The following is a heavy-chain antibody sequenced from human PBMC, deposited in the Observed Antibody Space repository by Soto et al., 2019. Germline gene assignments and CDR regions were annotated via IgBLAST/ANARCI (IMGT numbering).Heavy chain of an antibody. CDR3: ATLTYYYDSSGYFTPRGAFDI. V-gene: IGHV3-74*01. J-gene: IGHJ3*02. CDR2: IKRDGSTT. Sequence: GGSLRLSCAASGFTFSDYWMHWVRQAXGKGLXWVSRIKRDGSTTNYADSVKGRFTISRDNSKNTLYLQMNSLRAEDTAVYYCATLTYYYDSSGYFTPRGAFDIWGQGTMVTVSS. D-gene: IGHD3-22*01. CDR1: GFTFSDYW.